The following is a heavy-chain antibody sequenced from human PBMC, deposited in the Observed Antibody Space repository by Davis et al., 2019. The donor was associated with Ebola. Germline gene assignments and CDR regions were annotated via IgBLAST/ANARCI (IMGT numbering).Heavy chain of an antibody. J-gene: IGHJ4*02. CDR2: IYHSGST. CDR3: ARGISIVATTGFDY. D-gene: IGHD5-12*01. CDR1: GYSISSGYY. V-gene: IGHV4-38-2*02. Sequence: SETLSLTCTVSGYSISSGYYWGWIRQPPGKGLEWIGSIYHSGSTYYNPSLKSRVTISVDTSKNQFSLKLSSVTAADTAVYYCARGISIVATTGFDYWGQGTLVTVSS.